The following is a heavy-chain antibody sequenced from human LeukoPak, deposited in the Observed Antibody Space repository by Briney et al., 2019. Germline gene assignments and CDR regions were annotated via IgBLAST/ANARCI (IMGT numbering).Heavy chain of an antibody. Sequence: ASVKVSCKASGYTFTSYGISWVRQAPGQGLEWMGWISAYNDNTHYAQKFRGRVIITSDRSVSTAYMELNSLRSEDMVVYSCVKVRCSSIRWYVGFDYWGQGNLVTVSP. D-gene: IGHD2-2*01. V-gene: IGHV1-18*03. CDR2: ISAYNDNT. CDR1: GYTFTSYG. CDR3: VKVRCSSIRWYVGFDY. J-gene: IGHJ4*02.